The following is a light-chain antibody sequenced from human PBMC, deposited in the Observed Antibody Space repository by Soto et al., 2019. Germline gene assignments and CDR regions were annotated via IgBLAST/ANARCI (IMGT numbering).Light chain of an antibody. CDR1: QSISSW. Sequence: DIQMTQSPSTLSASVGDRVTITCRASQSISSWLAWYQQKPGTAPKRLIYATFTLQSGVPSRFSGSGSGTEFTLTINSLQPEDFATYYCLQYSSNPRTFGQGTKVDIK. CDR3: LQYSSNPRT. V-gene: IGKV1-5*01. J-gene: IGKJ1*01. CDR2: ATF.